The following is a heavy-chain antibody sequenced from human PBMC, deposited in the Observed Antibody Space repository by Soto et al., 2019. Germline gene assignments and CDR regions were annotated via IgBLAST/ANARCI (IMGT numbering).Heavy chain of an antibody. Sequence: QVLLVQSGAEVKKPGYSVKVSCKASGGTFSTYGINWVRQAPGQGLEWMGVIIPIFDTTNYAQKMQGKFTITADESTSTVYSELSSLRCVDTDVYYCARDDAAAATSGMDVWGQGTTVPVSS. CDR2: IIPIFDTT. D-gene: IGHD6-13*01. CDR1: GGTFSTYG. V-gene: IGHV1-69*01. J-gene: IGHJ6*01. CDR3: ARDDAAAATSGMDV.